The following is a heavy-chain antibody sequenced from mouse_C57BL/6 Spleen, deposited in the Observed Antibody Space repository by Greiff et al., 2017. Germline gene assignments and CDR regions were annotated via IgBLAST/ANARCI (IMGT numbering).Heavy chain of an antibody. CDR3: ATSGNNGYFDY. D-gene: IGHD1-1*01. Sequence: EVKLMESGPELVKPGASVTMSCTASGYPFTGYNMHWVKQSHGKSPEWIGYINPNNGGTSYNQKFKGKATLTVDMSSSTAYMQLRSLTSEDSAVYYCATSGNNGYFDYWGQGTTLTVSS. V-gene: IGHV1-22*01. J-gene: IGHJ2*01. CDR2: INPNNGGT. CDR1: GYPFTGYN.